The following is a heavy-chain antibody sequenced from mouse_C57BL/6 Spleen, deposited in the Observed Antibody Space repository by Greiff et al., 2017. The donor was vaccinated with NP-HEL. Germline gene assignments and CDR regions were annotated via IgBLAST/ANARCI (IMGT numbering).Heavy chain of an antibody. V-gene: IGHV1-69*01. D-gene: IGHD2-2*01. CDR2: IDPSDSYT. CDR3: ARSAVTTDY. Sequence: QVQLKQPGAELVMPGASVKLSCKASGYTFTSYWMHWVKQRPGQGLEWIGEIDPSDSYTNYNQKFKGKSTLTVDKSSSTAYMQLSSLTSEDSAVYYCARSAVTTDYWGQGTTLTVSS. CDR1: GYTFTSYW. J-gene: IGHJ2*01.